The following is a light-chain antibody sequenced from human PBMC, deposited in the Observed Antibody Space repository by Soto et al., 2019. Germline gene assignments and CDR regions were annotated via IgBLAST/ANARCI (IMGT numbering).Light chain of an antibody. CDR2: RNS. CDR1: SSNIGAHYD. J-gene: IGLJ3*02. CDR3: QSYDSSLSGWV. Sequence: QSVLTQPPSVSGAPGQRVTISCTGSSSNIGAHYDVHWYQQLPGTAPKLLIYRNSKRPSGVPDRFSGSKSGTSASLAITGLQAEDEADYYCQSYDSSLSGWVFGGGTKLTVL. V-gene: IGLV1-40*01.